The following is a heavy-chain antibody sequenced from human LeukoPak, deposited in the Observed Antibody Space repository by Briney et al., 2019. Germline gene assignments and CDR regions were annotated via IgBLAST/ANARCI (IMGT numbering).Heavy chain of an antibody. Sequence: SPSETLSLTCTVSGGSISSSSYYWGWIRQPPGKGLEWIGSIYYSGSTYYNPSLKSRVTISVDTSKNQFSLKLSSVTAADTAVYYCAREGNYGSSWNFSPHPYMDVWGKGTTVTVSS. V-gene: IGHV4-39*07. CDR2: IYYSGST. D-gene: IGHD6-13*01. CDR3: AREGNYGSSWNFSPHPYMDV. J-gene: IGHJ6*03. CDR1: GGSISSSSYY.